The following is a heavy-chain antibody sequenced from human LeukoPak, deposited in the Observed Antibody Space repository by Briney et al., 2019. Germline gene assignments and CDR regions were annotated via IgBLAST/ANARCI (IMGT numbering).Heavy chain of an antibody. D-gene: IGHD6-13*01. J-gene: IGHJ4*02. CDR1: GYTFTSYY. V-gene: IGHV1-46*01. CDR2: INPSGGST. CDR3: ARDLRGAVAAAGTINDEIDY. Sequence: ASVKVSCKASGYTFTSYYMHWVRQAPGQGLEWMGIINPSGGSTSYAQKFQGRVTMTRDTSTSTVYMELSSLRSEDTAVYYCARDLRGAVAAAGTINDEIDYWGQGTLVTVLS.